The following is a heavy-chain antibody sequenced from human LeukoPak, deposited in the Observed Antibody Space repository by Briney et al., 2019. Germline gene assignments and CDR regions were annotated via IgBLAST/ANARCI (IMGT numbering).Heavy chain of an antibody. CDR3: ARPLGDAFDI. CDR2: ISTSGGTI. V-gene: IGHV3-48*01. Sequence: GGSLRLSCAASGFTFSSSSMNWVRQAPEKGLEWVSYISTSGGTIYYADFVKGRFTISRDNAKNSLYLQMNSLRAEDTAVYYCARPLGDAFDIWGQGTMVTVSS. J-gene: IGHJ3*02. CDR1: GFTFSSSS.